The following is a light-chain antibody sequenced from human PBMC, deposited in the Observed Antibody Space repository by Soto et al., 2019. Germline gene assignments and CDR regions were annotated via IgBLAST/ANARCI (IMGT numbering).Light chain of an antibody. Sequence: DIPLTPSPSFLSPSLGESVTITRRSSQVISTSLAWYQVKPGKAPKLLIYAASTLESGVPSRFSATVSGTEFSLTITSLQPEDFATYYCQQLFDSPITFGQGTRLEIK. CDR1: QVISTS. J-gene: IGKJ5*01. CDR3: QQLFDSPIT. V-gene: IGKV1-9*01. CDR2: AAS.